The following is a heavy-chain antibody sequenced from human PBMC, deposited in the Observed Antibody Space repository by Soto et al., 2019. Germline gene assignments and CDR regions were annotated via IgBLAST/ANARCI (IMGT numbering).Heavy chain of an antibody. CDR3: AKIMIAALVAALNY. J-gene: IGHJ4*02. CDR2: ISGSGGST. CDR1: GCTFSSYA. Sequence: EVQLLESGGGLVQPGGSLRLSCAASGCTFSSYAMSWVRQAPGKGLEWVSAISGSGGSTYYADSVKGRFTISRDNSKNTLYLQMNSLRAEDTAAYYCAKIMIAALVAALNYWGQGTLVTVSS. V-gene: IGHV3-23*01. D-gene: IGHD6-6*01.